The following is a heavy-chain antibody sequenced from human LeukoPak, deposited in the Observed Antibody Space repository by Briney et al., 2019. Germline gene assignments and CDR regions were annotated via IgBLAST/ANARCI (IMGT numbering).Heavy chain of an antibody. V-gene: IGHV4-59*01. CDR2: SYYSGST. Sequence: SETLSLTCTVSGGSITHYYWTWIRQPPGKTLEWIGYSYYSGSTKYNPSLKSRVTISVDTPNNQFSLNLRSVTAADTAVYYCATTTSGGDAFDIWGQGTMVTVSS. D-gene: IGHD1-26*01. J-gene: IGHJ3*02. CDR3: ATTTSGGDAFDI. CDR1: GGSITHYY.